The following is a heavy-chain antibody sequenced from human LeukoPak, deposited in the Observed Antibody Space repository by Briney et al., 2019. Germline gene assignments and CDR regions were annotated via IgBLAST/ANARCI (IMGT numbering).Heavy chain of an antibody. Sequence: GGTLRLSCAASGFTFSSYGMSWVRQAPGKGLEWVSSISSSSSYIYYADSVKGRFTISRDNAKNSLYLQMNSLRAEDTAVYYCATLMGPRMITFGGVIGFDYWGQGTLVTVSS. CDR2: ISSSSSYI. CDR3: ATLMGPRMITFGGVIGFDY. D-gene: IGHD3-16*02. V-gene: IGHV3-21*01. CDR1: GFTFSSYG. J-gene: IGHJ4*02.